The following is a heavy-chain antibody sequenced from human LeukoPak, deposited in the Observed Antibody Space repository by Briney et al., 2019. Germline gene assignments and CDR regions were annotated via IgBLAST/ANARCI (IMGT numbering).Heavy chain of an antibody. CDR1: GGSFSGYY. D-gene: IGHD3-16*02. CDR2: INHSGST. V-gene: IGHV4-34*01. Sequence: SETLSLTCAVHGGSFSGYYWGWIRQPPGKGLEWIGEINHSGSTNYNPSLKSRVTISVDTSKNQFSLKLSSVTAADTAVYYCARGLMYYDYIWGSYRPYYFDYWGQGTLVTVSS. J-gene: IGHJ4*02. CDR3: ARGLMYYDYIWGSYRPYYFDY.